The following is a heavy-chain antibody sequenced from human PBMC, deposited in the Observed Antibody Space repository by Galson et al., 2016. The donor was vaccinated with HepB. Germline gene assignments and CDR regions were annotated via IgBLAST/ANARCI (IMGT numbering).Heavy chain of an antibody. D-gene: IGHD2-8*01. CDR2: LSFDGSAR. J-gene: IGHJ5*01. CDR3: ARGCWAPFES. Sequence: SLRLSCAASGFRFSSVWMHWVRRAPGKGLVWVSGLSFDGSARRYADSVKSRFTISRDNAKNTLYLEMTSLSAEDTAVYYCARGCWAPFESWGQGTLVTVSS. CDR1: GFRFSSVW. V-gene: IGHV3-74*01.